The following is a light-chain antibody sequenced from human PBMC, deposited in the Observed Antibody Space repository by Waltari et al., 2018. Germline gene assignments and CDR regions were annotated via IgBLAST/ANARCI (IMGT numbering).Light chain of an antibody. V-gene: IGKV3D-15*01. CDR2: DAS. Sequence: VMTQSPATLFVSPGEGATLPCRASQSISRHVAWYHQKSGQAPRLLICDASARATGIPARFSGSGSGTEFTLTISSLQSEDVGVYYCQQYNNWPPLTFGGGTKVEIK. J-gene: IGKJ4*01. CDR1: QSISRH. CDR3: QQYNNWPPLT.